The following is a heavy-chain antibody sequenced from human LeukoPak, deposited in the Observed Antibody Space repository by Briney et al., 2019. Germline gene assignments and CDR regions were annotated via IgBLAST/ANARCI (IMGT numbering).Heavy chain of an antibody. CDR3: ARDLIIAAPSRPNY. V-gene: IGHV3-30*01. CDR1: GFTFSSYA. CDR2: ISYDGSNK. D-gene: IGHD6-6*01. Sequence: GGSLRLSCAASGFTFSSYAMHWVRQAPGKGLEWVAVISYDGSNKYYADSVKGRFTISRDNSKNTLSLQMNSLRAEDTAVYYCARDLIIAAPSRPNYWGQGTLVTVSS. J-gene: IGHJ4*02.